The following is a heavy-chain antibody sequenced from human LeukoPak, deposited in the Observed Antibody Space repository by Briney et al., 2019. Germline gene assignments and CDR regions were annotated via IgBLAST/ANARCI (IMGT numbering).Heavy chain of an antibody. CDR1: GGSFSGYY. CDR2: INHSGST. V-gene: IGHV4-34*01. D-gene: IGHD6-19*01. J-gene: IGHJ3*02. CDR3: ATYSSDWYPDAFDI. Sequence: SETLSLTCAVYGGSFSGYYWSWIRQPPGKGLEWIGEINHSGSTNYNPSLKSRVTISVDTSKNQFSLKLSSVTAADTAVYYCATYSSDWYPDAFDIWGQGTMVTVSS.